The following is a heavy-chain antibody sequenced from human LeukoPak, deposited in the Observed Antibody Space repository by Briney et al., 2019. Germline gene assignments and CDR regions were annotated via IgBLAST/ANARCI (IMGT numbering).Heavy chain of an antibody. CDR3: ARGSHYYGSGSYYPFDY. CDR1: GVSISSYY. CDR2: IYYSGST. D-gene: IGHD3-10*01. J-gene: IGHJ4*02. V-gene: IGHV4-59*01. Sequence: SETLSLTCTVSGVSISSYYWSWIRQPPGKGLEWIGYIYYSGSTNYNPSLKSRVTISVDTSKNQFSLKLSSVTAADTAVYYCARGSHYYGSGSYYPFDYWGQGTLVTVSS.